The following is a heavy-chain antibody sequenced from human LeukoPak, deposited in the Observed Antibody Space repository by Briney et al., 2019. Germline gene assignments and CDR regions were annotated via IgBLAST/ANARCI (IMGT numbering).Heavy chain of an antibody. CDR1: GFTFDGYA. CDR3: ARRGYGSGMDQFDY. CDR2: INWNGGSI. Sequence: PGGSLRLSCAASGFTFDGYAISWVRQAPGKGLEWVSGINWNGGSIVYADSVKGRFTISRDNAKNSLYLQMNSLRAEDTALYHCARRGYGSGMDQFDYWGQGTLVTVSS. D-gene: IGHD3-10*01. V-gene: IGHV3-20*01. J-gene: IGHJ4*02.